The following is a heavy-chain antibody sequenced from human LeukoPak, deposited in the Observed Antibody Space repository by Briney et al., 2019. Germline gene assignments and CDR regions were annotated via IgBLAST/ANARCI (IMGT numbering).Heavy chain of an antibody. CDR3: ARDNLLGRAFDI. CDR1: GFSVSNNY. D-gene: IGHD2-21*01. J-gene: IGHJ3*02. CDR2: IYSDGTT. V-gene: IGHV3-53*01. Sequence: GGSLRLSCAASGFSVSNNYMTWVRQAPGKGLEWVSVIYSDGTTYYADSVRGRFTISSDFSENTLFLQMNSLRAADSAIYYCARDNLLGRAFDIWGPGTRVTVSS.